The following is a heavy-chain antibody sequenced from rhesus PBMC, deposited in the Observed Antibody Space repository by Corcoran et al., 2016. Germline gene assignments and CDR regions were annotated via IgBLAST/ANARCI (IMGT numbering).Heavy chain of an antibody. CDR3: ATVYSSWSSFDY. CDR1: GYTFTDYY. D-gene: IGHD6-13*01. CDR2: VDPEDGEA. V-gene: IGHV1-111*02. J-gene: IGHJ4*01. Sequence: EVQLVQSGAEVKKPGASVKISCKASGYTFTDYYLHWVRQAPGKGLEWVGRVDPEDGEAIHAQKFQDRVTIPADTSTNTAYMELSSLRSEDTAVYYCATVYSSWSSFDYWGQGVLVTVSS.